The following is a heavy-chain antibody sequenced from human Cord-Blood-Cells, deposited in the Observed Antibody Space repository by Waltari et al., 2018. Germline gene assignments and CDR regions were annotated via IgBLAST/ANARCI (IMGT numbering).Heavy chain of an antibody. CDR2: IIPIFGTA. V-gene: IGHV1-69*01. CDR1: GGTFSSYA. CDR3: ARSRYLWFGELLNFDY. Sequence: QVQLVQSGAEVKKPGSSVKVSCKASGGTFSSYAISWVRQAPGQGLEWRGGIIPIFGTANYAQKFQGRVTITADESTSTAYMELSSLRSEDTAVYYCARSRYLWFGELLNFDYWGQGTLVTVSS. D-gene: IGHD3-10*01. J-gene: IGHJ4*02.